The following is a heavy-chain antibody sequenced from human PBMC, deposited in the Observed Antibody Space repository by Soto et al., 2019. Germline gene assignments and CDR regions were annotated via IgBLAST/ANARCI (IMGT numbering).Heavy chain of an antibody. J-gene: IGHJ5*02. D-gene: IGHD2-21*01. CDR1: GYNFANYW. Sequence: PGESLKISCKASGYNFANYWIGWVRQMPGKGLEWVGIIYPGGSDTRYSPSFQGQVTISADKSTFTAYLQWSSLKASDTAMYYCERHGTYCDFKRCYGDDNWSDPCGLGSLVTVSS. CDR2: IYPGGSDT. V-gene: IGHV5-51*01. CDR3: ERHGTYCDFKRCYGDDNWSDP.